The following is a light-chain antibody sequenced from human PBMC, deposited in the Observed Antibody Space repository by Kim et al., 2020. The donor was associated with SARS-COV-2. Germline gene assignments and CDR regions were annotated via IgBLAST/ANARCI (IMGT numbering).Light chain of an antibody. J-gene: IGLJ3*02. V-gene: IGLV1-44*01. CDR3: STFDDSLNGWV. Sequence: QSVLTQPPSVSGTPGQRVTISCSGSNSNIGSKTVNWYQHVPGTAPKLIIYIDHQRPSGVPDRFSAAKSGTSASLAISEVQSEDEADYSCSTFDDSLNGWVFGGGTQLTVL. CDR1: NSNIGSKT. CDR2: IDH.